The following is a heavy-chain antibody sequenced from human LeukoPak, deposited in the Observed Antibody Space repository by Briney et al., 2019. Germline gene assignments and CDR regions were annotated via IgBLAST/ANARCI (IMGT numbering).Heavy chain of an antibody. J-gene: IGHJ4*02. CDR3: ASEYSSSSALWYY. CDR1: GGSISSYY. V-gene: IGHV4-34*01. D-gene: IGHD6-6*01. CDR2: INHSGST. Sequence: SETLSLTCTVSGGSISSYYWSWIRQPPGKGLEWIGEINHSGSTNYNPSLKSRVTISVDTSKNQFSLKLSSVTAADTAVYYCASEYSSSSALWYYWGQGTLVTVSS.